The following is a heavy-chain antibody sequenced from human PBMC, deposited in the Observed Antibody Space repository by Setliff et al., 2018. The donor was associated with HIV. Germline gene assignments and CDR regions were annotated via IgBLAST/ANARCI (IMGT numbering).Heavy chain of an antibody. CDR2: LSPNGTNA. Sequence: PGGSLRLSCAGSAVTFSLLAIHWVRQSPGKGLQWVAALSPNGTNAYYAPFAKGRFTISRDRSDNTVLLQMNSQRAEDTAVYYCARGGPDYGGNSGNLNWGQGTLVTVSS. CDR1: AVTFSLLA. D-gene: IGHD4-17*01. J-gene: IGHJ4*02. CDR3: ARGGPDYGGNSGNLN. V-gene: IGHV3-30*04.